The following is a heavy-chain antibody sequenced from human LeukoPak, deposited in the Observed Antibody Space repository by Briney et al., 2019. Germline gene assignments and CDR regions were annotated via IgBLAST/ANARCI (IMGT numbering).Heavy chain of an antibody. J-gene: IGHJ5*02. Sequence: GGSLRLSCAASGFTFSSYGMHWVRQAPGKGLEWVAVIWYDGSNKYYADSVKGRFTISRDNSKNTLYLQMNSLRAEDTAVYYCARVLGYSSGPTNPWGQGTLVTVSS. V-gene: IGHV3-33*01. D-gene: IGHD6-19*01. CDR2: IWYDGSNK. CDR1: GFTFSSYG. CDR3: ARVLGYSSGPTNP.